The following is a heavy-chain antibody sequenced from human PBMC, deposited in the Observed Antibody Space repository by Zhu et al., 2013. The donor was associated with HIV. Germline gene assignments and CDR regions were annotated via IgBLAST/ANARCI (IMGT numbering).Heavy chain of an antibody. J-gene: IGHJ3*01. D-gene: IGHD3-10*01. V-gene: IGHV1-2*02. CDR2: ISPDSGGT. Sequence: QVHLVQSGAGLKKPGASVKVSCEASGYTFTGYYIHWVRQAPGQGFEWVGWISPDSGGTNLAKNFQGRVIMTRDTSTSTAYMQMTRLRSDDTAVYYCARDLGVRGVLKIAFDLWGQGTMVIVSS. CDR1: GYTFTGYY. CDR3: ARDLGVRGVLKIAFDL.